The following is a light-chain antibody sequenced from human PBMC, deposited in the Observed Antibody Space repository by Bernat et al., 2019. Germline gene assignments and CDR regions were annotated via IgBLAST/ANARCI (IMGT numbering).Light chain of an antibody. V-gene: IGKV1-39*01. CDR1: QDISNY. J-gene: IGKJ2*01. CDR2: AAS. CDR3: QQSYSTPYT. Sequence: DIQMTQSPSSLSASVGDRVTITCQASQDISNYLNWYQQKPGKAPKLLIYAASSLQSGVPSRFSGSGSRTDFTLTISSLQPEDFATYYCQQSYSTPYTFGQGTKLEIK.